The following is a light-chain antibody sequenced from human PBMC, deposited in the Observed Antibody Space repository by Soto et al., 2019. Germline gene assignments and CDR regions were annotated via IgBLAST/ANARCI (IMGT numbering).Light chain of an antibody. Sequence: EIVLTQSPGTLSLSPGERATLSCRASQSVSSSYLAWYQQKPGQAPRLLIYGASSRATGIPDRFSGSGSGTDFTLTISRLEPEEFAVYYCQQYGSSPRTFGQGTNVDIK. J-gene: IGKJ1*01. CDR1: QSVSSSY. CDR3: QQYGSSPRT. CDR2: GAS. V-gene: IGKV3-20*01.